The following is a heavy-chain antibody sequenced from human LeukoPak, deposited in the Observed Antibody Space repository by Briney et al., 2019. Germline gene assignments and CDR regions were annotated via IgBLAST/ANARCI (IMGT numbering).Heavy chain of an antibody. CDR3: ARADSSPGAEIDI. CDR1: GYSISSGYY. Sequence: SETLSLTCTVSGYSISSGYYWGWIRQPPGKGLEWIGSIYHSGSTYYNPSLKSRVTISVDTSKNQFSLKLSSVTAADTAVYYCARADSSPGAEIDIWGQGTMVTVSS. D-gene: IGHD3-22*01. CDR2: IYHSGST. J-gene: IGHJ3*02. V-gene: IGHV4-38-2*02.